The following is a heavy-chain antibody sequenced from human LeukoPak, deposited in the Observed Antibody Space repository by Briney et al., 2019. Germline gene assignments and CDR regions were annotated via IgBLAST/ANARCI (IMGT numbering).Heavy chain of an antibody. D-gene: IGHD6-19*01. Sequence: VGSLRLSCAASGFTFSGYSMNWVRQAPGKGLEWVSYISSSSSTIYYADSVKGRFTISRDNAKNSLYLQMNSLRAEDTAVYYCARGDMGQWLEPDYWGQGTLVTVSS. J-gene: IGHJ4*02. CDR2: ISSSSSTI. CDR3: ARGDMGQWLEPDY. V-gene: IGHV3-48*04. CDR1: GFTFSGYS.